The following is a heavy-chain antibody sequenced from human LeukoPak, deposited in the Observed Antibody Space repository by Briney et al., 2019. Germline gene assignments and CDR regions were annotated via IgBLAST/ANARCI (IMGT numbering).Heavy chain of an antibody. J-gene: IGHJ5*02. CDR2: IYYSGST. D-gene: IGHD4-17*01. V-gene: IGHV4-39*01. CDR1: GGSISSSSYY. CDR3: ARQRARGTTVTPNWFDP. Sequence: EASETLSLTCTVSGGSISSSSYYWGWIRQPPGKGLEWIGSIYYSGSTYYNPSLKSRVTISVDTSKNQFSLKLSSVTAADTAVYYCARQRARGTTVTPNWFDPWGQGTLVTVSS.